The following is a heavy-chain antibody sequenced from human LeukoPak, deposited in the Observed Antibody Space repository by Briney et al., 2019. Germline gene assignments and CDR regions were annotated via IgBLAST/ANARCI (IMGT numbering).Heavy chain of an antibody. D-gene: IGHD3-22*01. CDR2: IRYDGSNK. J-gene: IGHJ1*01. V-gene: IGHV3-30*02. CDR1: GFTFSSYG. Sequence: SGGSLRLSCAASGFTFSSYGMHWVRQAPGKGLEWVAFIRYDGSNKYYADSVKGRFTISRDNSKNTLYLQMHSLRAEDTAVYYCATSRYYYDSSGYPEYFQHWGQGTLVTVSS. CDR3: ATSRYYYDSSGYPEYFQH.